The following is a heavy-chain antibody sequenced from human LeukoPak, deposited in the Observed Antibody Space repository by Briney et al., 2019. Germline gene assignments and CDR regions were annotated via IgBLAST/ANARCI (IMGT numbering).Heavy chain of an antibody. CDR2: IYYSGST. V-gene: IGHV4-61*08. D-gene: IGHD4-23*01. J-gene: IGHJ3*02. Sequence: SETLSLTCTVSGGSISSGDYYWSWIRQPPGKGLEWIGYIYYSGSTNYNPSLKSRVTISVDTSKNQFSLKLSSVTAADTAVYYCARGTVVTPVHAFDIWGQGTMVTVSS. CDR3: ARGTVVTPVHAFDI. CDR1: GGSISSGDYY.